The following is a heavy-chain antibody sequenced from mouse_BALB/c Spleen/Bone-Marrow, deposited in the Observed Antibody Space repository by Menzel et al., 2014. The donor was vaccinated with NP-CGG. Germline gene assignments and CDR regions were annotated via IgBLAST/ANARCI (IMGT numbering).Heavy chain of an antibody. CDR1: GYAFSSYW. J-gene: IGHJ4*01. Sequence: VQLQQSGAELVRPGSSVKISYKASGYAFSSYWMNWVKRRPGQGLEWIGQIYPGDGDTNYNGKFKGKATLTADKSSSTAYMQLSSLTSEDSAVYFCARWITTVVAPYVMDYWGQGTSVTVSS. D-gene: IGHD1-1*01. CDR3: ARWITTVVAPYVMDY. CDR2: IYPGDGDT. V-gene: IGHV1-80*01.